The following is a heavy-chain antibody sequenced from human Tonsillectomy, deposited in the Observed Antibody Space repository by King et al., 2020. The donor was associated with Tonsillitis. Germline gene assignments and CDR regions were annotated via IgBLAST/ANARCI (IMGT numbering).Heavy chain of an antibody. CDR2: IKQDGSEK. Sequence: VQLVESGGGLVQPGGSLRLSCAASGFTFSSYWMSWVRQAPGKGLEWVANIKQDGSEKYYVDSVKGRFTISRDNAKNSLYLRMNSLRAEDTAVYYCARDLDYDILTGYYDDYWGQGTLVTVSS. V-gene: IGHV3-7*01. CDR3: ARDLDYDILTGYYDDY. D-gene: IGHD3-9*01. CDR1: GFTFSSYW. J-gene: IGHJ4*02.